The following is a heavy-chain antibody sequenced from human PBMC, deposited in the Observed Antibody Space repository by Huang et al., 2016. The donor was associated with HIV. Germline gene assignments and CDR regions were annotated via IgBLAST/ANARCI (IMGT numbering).Heavy chain of an antibody. J-gene: IGHJ4*01. V-gene: IGHV4-59*11. CDR3: ARDRRHCSGGSCYYSDY. Sequence: QVQLQESGPGLVKPSETLSLTCSVSGGSISSHYWSWIRQPPGKGLEWIGSSYYSGVSNNSPSVKSRVFISVDTSRNQFALKLSSVTAADTAVYYCARDRRHCSGGSCYYSDYWGHGTLVTVSS. D-gene: IGHD2-15*01. CDR1: GGSISSHY. CDR2: SYYSGVS.